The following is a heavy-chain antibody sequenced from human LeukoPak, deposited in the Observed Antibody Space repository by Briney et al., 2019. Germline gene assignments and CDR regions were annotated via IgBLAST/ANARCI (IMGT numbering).Heavy chain of an antibody. D-gene: IGHD2-21*01. CDR1: VFFLNNHA. CDR3: AKCCILACIYYYYCV. V-gene: IGHV3-23*01. J-gene: IGHJ6*03. CDR2: ISGSVYTT. Sequence: GGSLSLSCATCVFFLNNHAVNWVRQAPGKGLEGAAIISGSVYTTYYADSVKHRFTIYRDNYKNTLYLHVNNLRDEDRGVYLFAKCCILACIYYYYCV.